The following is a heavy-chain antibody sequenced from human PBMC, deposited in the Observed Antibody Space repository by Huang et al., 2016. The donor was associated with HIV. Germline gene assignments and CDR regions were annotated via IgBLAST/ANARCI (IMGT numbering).Heavy chain of an antibody. CDR1: GVSFSGYY. D-gene: IGHD1-26*01. J-gene: IGHJ4*02. V-gene: IGHV4-34*01. CDR3: ARDGPERSSGNYGASDY. CDR2: INESGST. Sequence: QVQLQQWGAGLLKPSETLSLTCAVYGVSFSGYYWSGIRQPPGKGLEWIGEINESGSTNYNPSLKRRVTVSVDTSKNKFSLRLSSVTAADTAVYYCARDGPERSSGNYGASDYWGQGTLVTVSS.